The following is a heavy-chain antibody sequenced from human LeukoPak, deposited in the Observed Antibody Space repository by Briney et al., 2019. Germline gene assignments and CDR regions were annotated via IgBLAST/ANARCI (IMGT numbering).Heavy chain of an antibody. Sequence: GGSLRLSCAASGFTFSSYSMNWVRQAPGKGLEWVSYISSSSSTIYYADSVKGRFTISRDNAKNSLYLQMNSLRAEDTAVYYCARDSQYCSSTSCYHWFDPWGRGTLVTVSS. CDR2: ISSSSSTI. D-gene: IGHD2-2*01. CDR3: ARDSQYCSSTSCYHWFDP. CDR1: GFTFSSYS. V-gene: IGHV3-48*01. J-gene: IGHJ5*02.